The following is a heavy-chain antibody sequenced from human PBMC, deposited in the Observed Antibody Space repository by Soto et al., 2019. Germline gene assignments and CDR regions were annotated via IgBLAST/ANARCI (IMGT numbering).Heavy chain of an antibody. Sequence: GASVKVSCKASGYTFTSYGISWVRQAPGQGLEWMGWISAYNGNTNYAQKLQGRVTMTTDTSTSTAYMELRSLRSDDTAVYYCARDLSSGWYYYYYYGMDVWGQGTTVTV. CDR2: ISAYNGNT. V-gene: IGHV1-18*01. D-gene: IGHD6-19*01. J-gene: IGHJ6*02. CDR3: ARDLSSGWYYYYYYGMDV. CDR1: GYTFTSYG.